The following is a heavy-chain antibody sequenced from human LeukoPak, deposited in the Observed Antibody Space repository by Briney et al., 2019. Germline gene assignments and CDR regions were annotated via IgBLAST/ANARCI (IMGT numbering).Heavy chain of an antibody. V-gene: IGHV3-23*01. Sequence: GGSLRLSCATSGFTFNDYVMHWVRQPPGKGLEWVSAISGSGGSTYYADSVKGRFTISRDNSKNTLYLQMNSLRAEDTAVYYCAKDRGTMIVVTDYWGQGTLVTVSS. D-gene: IGHD3-22*01. CDR2: ISGSGGST. CDR1: GFTFNDYV. J-gene: IGHJ4*02. CDR3: AKDRGTMIVVTDY.